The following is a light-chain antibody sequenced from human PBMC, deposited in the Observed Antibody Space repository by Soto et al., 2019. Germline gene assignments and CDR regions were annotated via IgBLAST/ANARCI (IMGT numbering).Light chain of an antibody. Sequence: QSVLTQPASVSGSPGQSITISCTGTSSDVGNYNYVSWYQQHPGKAPKLMIYEVDNRPSGVSYRFSGSKSGNTASLTISALQAEDEADYYCSSYRSSSSYVFGTGTKLTVL. CDR2: EVD. CDR1: SSDVGNYNY. J-gene: IGLJ1*01. V-gene: IGLV2-14*01. CDR3: SSYRSSSSYV.